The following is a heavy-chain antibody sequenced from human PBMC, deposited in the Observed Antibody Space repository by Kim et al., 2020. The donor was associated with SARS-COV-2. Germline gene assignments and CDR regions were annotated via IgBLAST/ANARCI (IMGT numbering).Heavy chain of an antibody. CDR2: IYPGDSDT. V-gene: IGHV5-51*01. Sequence: GESLKISCKGSGYSFTSYWIGWVRQMPGKGLEWMGIIYPGDSDTRYSPSFQGQVTISADKSISTAYLQWCSLKASDTAMYYCARQEDYCDSSGAFDYWAQGTLVTFSS. D-gene: IGHD3-22*01. J-gene: IGHJ4*02. CDR3: ARQEDYCDSSGAFDY. CDR1: GYSFTSYW.